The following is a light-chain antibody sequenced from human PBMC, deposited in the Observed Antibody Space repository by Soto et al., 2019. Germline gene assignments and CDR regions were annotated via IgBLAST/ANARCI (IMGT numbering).Light chain of an antibody. Sequence: QSVLTQPPSVSGAPGQRVTISCTGSSSNIGAGYDVHWYQQLPGTAPKLLIYGNSNRPSGVPDRFSGSKSGTSASLAITGRGVEEGADYYSPSYDSARGGWVLGGGTKPTAL. J-gene: IGLJ3*02. V-gene: IGLV1-40*01. CDR2: GNS. CDR1: SSNIGAGYD. CDR3: PSYDSARGGWV.